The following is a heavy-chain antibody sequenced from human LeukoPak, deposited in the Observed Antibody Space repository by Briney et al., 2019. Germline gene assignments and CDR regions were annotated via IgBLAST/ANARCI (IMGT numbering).Heavy chain of an antibody. CDR3: RLYHGVVDPGSLGDY. V-gene: IGHV3-73*01. D-gene: IGHD3-22*01. CDR1: GFTFSGSA. CDR2: IRSKANSYAT. Sequence: GGSLRLSCAASGFTFSGSAMHWVRQASGKGLEWVGRIRSKANSYATAYAASVKGRFTISRDDSKNTGYLQMNSLKTEDTAVYYCRLYHGVVDPGSLGDYWGQGTLVTVSS. J-gene: IGHJ4*02.